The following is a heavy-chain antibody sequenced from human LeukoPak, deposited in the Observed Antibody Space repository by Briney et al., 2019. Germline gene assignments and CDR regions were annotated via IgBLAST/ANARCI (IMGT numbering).Heavy chain of an antibody. CDR2: IINTPNNYAS. D-gene: IGHD6-13*01. CDR3: ARDTATALDY. V-gene: IGHV3-72*01. Sequence: PGRSLRLSCAASGFTFTDHYMDWVRQAPGKGLEWIGRIINTPNNYASQYAASVRGRFTISRDDSKSSLFLQMNSLKTEDTAIYFCARDTATALDYWGQGTLVTVSS. J-gene: IGHJ4*02. CDR1: GFTFTDHY.